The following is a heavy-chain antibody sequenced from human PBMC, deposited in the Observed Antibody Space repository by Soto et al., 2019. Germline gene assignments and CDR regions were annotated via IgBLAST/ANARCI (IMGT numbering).Heavy chain of an antibody. V-gene: IGHV4-34*01. Sequence: QVQLQQWGAGLLKSSETLSLTCAVYGGSFSGYYWNWLRQPPGEGLEWIGKIEQSGSTNYNPSLMSRVTMSVDTSRSQFSLKLTSVTVMDTAVYYCVGIRDTVDRGVMNRFHPWGQGTLVTVSS. CDR1: GGSFSGYY. D-gene: IGHD3-10*01. CDR3: VGIRDTVDRGVMNRFHP. J-gene: IGHJ5*02. CDR2: IEQSGST.